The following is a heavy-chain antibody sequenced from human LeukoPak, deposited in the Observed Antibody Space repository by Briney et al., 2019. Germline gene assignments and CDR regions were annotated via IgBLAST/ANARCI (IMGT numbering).Heavy chain of an antibody. D-gene: IGHD3/OR15-3a*01. CDR1: GFTFTSYN. V-gene: IGHV3-21*04. J-gene: IGHJ4*02. Sequence: GGSLRLSCAASGFTFTSYNMNWVRQAPGKGLEWVSSISISSEYIYYADSVKGRFTISRDKSKNTLYLQMNNLRAEDTAVYYCAREREDWGLAFDYWGQGTLVTVSS. CDR3: AREREDWGLAFDY. CDR2: ISISSEYI.